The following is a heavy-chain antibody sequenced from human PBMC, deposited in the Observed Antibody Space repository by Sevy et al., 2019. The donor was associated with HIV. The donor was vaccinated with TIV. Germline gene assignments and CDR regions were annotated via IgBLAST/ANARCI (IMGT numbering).Heavy chain of an antibody. CDR3: AKAIVVVTAVYYFDY. CDR1: GFTFSSYA. J-gene: IGHJ4*02. CDR2: ISGSGGST. Sequence: GGSLRLSCAASGFTFSSYAMSWVRQAPGKGLEWVSAISGSGGSTYYADSVKGWFTISRDNSKNTLYLQMNSLRAEDTAVYYCAKAIVVVTAVYYFDYWGQGTLVTVSS. V-gene: IGHV3-23*01. D-gene: IGHD2-21*02.